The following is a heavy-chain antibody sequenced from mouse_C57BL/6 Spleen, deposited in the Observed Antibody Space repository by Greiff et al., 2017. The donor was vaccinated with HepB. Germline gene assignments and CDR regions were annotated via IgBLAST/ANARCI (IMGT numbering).Heavy chain of an antibody. Sequence: VQLQQSGPELVKPGASVKISCKASGYAFSSSWMNWVKQRPGKGLEWIGRIYPGDGDTNYNGKFKGKATLTADKSSSTAYMQLSSLTSEDSAVYFCARMGFITTAPDYWGQGTTLTVSS. CDR3: ARMGFITTAPDY. CDR1: GYAFSSSW. D-gene: IGHD1-1*01. J-gene: IGHJ2*01. V-gene: IGHV1-82*01. CDR2: IYPGDGDT.